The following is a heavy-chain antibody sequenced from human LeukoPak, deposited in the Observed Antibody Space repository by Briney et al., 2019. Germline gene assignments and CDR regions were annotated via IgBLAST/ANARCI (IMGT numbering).Heavy chain of an antibody. J-gene: IGHJ6*03. V-gene: IGHV4-31*03. Sequence: SQTLSLTCTVSGGSISSGHYYWTWIRQHPGKGLEWVGYIYYRGNTYSNPSLTGRLTISVDTSKNQFSLRLSSVTAADTAVYYCARSSVTADDFYYYYMDVWGKGTTVTVSS. D-gene: IGHD1-20*01. CDR1: GGSISSGHYY. CDR2: IYYRGNT. CDR3: ARSSVTADDFYYYYMDV.